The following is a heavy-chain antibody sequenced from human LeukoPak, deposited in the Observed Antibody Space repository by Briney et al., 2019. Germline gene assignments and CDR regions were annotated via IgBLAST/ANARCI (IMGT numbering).Heavy chain of an antibody. J-gene: IGHJ4*02. CDR1: GGSISSYH. D-gene: IGHD2-8*02. CDR2: IYYSGST. CDR3: ARVAGYVMEDYFDY. V-gene: IGHV4-59*01. Sequence: SETLSLTCTVSGGSISSYHWSWIRQPPGKGLEWIGYIYYSGSTNYNPSLKSRVTISVDTSKNQFSLRLSSVTAADTAVYYCARVAGYVMEDYFDYWGQGTLVTVSS.